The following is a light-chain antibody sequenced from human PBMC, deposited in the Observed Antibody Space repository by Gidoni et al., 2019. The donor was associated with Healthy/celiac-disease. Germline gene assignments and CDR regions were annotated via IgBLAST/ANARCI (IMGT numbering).Light chain of an antibody. V-gene: IGKV1-5*03. CDR3: QQYNSYSPWT. Sequence: DIQMTQSPSTLSASVGDRVTITCRASQSISSWLAWYQQKTGKDPKLLSYKASSLERGVPSRFSGSGSVTEFTLTFSSLQPDDFATYYCQQYNSYSPWTFGQGTKVEIK. J-gene: IGKJ1*01. CDR1: QSISSW. CDR2: KAS.